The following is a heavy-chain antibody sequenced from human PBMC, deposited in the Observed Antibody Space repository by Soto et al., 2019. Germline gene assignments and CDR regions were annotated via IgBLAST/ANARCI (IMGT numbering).Heavy chain of an antibody. CDR3: AGDRGPSSGYYPYWFDP. V-gene: IGHV1-69*12. J-gene: IGHJ5*02. D-gene: IGHD3-22*01. CDR2: IIPIFGTA. CDR1: GGTFSSYA. Sequence: QVQLVQSGAEVKKPGSSVKVSCKASGGTFSSYAISWVRQAPGQGLEWMGEIIPIFGTANYAQKFQGRVTITADESTSTADMELSSVRSEDTAVYYCAGDRGPSSGYYPYWFDPWGQGTLVTVSS.